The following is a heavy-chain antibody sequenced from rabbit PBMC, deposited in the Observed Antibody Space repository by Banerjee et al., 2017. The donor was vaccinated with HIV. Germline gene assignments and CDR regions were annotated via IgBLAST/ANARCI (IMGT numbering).Heavy chain of an antibody. D-gene: IGHD6-1*01. CDR3: ARGYYSYDYAGGAYAIRGMDL. J-gene: IGHJ6*01. V-gene: IGHV1S45*01. Sequence: QEQLEESGGGLVQPEGSLTLTCTASGFSFSNKYVMCWVRQAPGKGLGWIACINTSSGNTVYATWAKGRFTISLDNAQNTVPLQMTNLTAADTATYFCARGYYSYDYAGGAYAIRGMDLWGPGTLVTVS. CDR1: GFSFSNKYV. CDR2: INTSSGNT.